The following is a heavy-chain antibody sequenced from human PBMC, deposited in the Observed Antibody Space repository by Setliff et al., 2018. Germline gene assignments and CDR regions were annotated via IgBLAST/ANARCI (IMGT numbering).Heavy chain of an antibody. J-gene: IGHJ5*02. CDR1: GGSISSYY. Sequence: PSETLSLTCTVSGGSISSYYWSWIRQPPGKRLEWIGYIYYSGSTYYNPSLKSRVTISVDTSKNQFSLKLSSVTAADTAVYYCAGNNAHLEWLFAWFDPWGQGTLVTVSS. D-gene: IGHD3-3*01. CDR3: AGNNAHLEWLFAWFDP. V-gene: IGHV4-59*12. CDR2: IYYSGST.